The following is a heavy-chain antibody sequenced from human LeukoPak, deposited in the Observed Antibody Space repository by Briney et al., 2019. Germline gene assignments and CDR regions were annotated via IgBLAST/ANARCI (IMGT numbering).Heavy chain of an antibody. Sequence: GGSLRPSCAASGFTFSSYSMNWVRQAPGKGLEWVADIKEDGSEKSYVDSVKGRFTISRDNAKNSLYLQMNTLRAEDTAVYYCARVGGYDPRYYYYYMDVWGKGTTVTVSS. D-gene: IGHD5-12*01. V-gene: IGHV3-7*01. CDR2: IKEDGSEK. J-gene: IGHJ6*03. CDR1: GFTFSSYS. CDR3: ARVGGYDPRYYYYYMDV.